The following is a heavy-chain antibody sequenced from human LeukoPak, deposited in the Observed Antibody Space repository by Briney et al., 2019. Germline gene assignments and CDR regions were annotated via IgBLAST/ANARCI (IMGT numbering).Heavy chain of an antibody. CDR1: GGSFSGYY. Sequence: PSETLSLTCAVSGGSFSGYYWSWIRQPPGKGLEWIGEINHSGSTNYNPSLKSRVTISVDTSKNQFSLKLSSVTAADTAVYYCARVNGDSYFDYWGQGTLVTVSS. D-gene: IGHD4-17*01. V-gene: IGHV4-34*01. J-gene: IGHJ4*02. CDR2: INHSGST. CDR3: ARVNGDSYFDY.